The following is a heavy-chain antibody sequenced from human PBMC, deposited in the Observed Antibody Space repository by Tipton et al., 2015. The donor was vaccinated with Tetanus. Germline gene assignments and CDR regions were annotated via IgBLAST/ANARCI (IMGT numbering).Heavy chain of an antibody. J-gene: IGHJ5*01. Sequence: QLVQSGPEVKKPGSSVKVSCKASGGTFTNYALSWVRQAPGQGLEWMGEINPSGGATNYAQKFQDRVTMTRDTSTSTVYLDVSSLTSEDTAVYYCARTQDGYNSGWFDSWGQGTLLTVSS. V-gene: IGHV1-46*01. CDR3: ARTQDGYNSGWFDS. D-gene: IGHD3-10*01. CDR1: GGTFTNYA. CDR2: INPSGGAT.